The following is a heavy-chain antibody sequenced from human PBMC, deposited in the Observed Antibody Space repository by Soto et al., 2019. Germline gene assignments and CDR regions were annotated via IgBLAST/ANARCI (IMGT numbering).Heavy chain of an antibody. Sequence: PSETLSLTCSVSGDSMSSGTYHWDWIRQPPGKGLEWIGTIYYSGTTHYNPSLKSRVTISVDTSKRQFFLNLSSAKAADKAVYFFARHYASGNYYSPFEXWGQGALGT. J-gene: IGHJ4*02. CDR1: GDSMSSGTYH. D-gene: IGHD3-10*01. V-gene: IGHV4-39*01. CDR2: IYYSGTT. CDR3: ARHYASGNYYSPFEX.